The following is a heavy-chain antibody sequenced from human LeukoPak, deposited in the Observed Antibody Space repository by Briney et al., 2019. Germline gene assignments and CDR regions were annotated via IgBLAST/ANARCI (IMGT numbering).Heavy chain of an antibody. D-gene: IGHD3-3*01. J-gene: IGHJ4*02. Sequence: GGSLRLSCAASGFTFSNAWMSWVRQAPGMGLEWVGRIKSKTDGGTTDYAAPVKGRFTISRDDSKNTLYLQMNSLKTEDTAVYYCTTGPKGYDFWSGLHAQVDYWGQGTLVTVSS. V-gene: IGHV3-15*01. CDR2: IKSKTDGGTT. CDR1: GFTFSNAW. CDR3: TTGPKGYDFWSGLHAQVDY.